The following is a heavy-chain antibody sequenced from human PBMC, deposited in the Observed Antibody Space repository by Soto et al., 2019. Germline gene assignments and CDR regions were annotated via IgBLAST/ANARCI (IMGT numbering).Heavy chain of an antibody. CDR1: GGSISSDYDY. CDR3: ATVRSHYFDN. CDR2: IYFSGKT. Sequence: HVQLPESGPGRVQPSQTLSLTCTVSGGSISSDYDYWRWIRQPPGKGLEWLGFIYFSGKTYYSPSLKSRLTSSIDTTKKHFSLSRSSVTAADTAVYYCATVRSHYFDNGGQGTLVTVSS. J-gene: IGHJ4*02. V-gene: IGHV4-30-4*01.